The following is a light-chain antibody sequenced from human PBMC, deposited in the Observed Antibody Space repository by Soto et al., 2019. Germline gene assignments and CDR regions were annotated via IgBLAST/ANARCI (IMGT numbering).Light chain of an antibody. Sequence: DIVMTQSPLSLPVTPGEPASMSCRSSQSLLHSNGNNYVDWYLQKPGQSPQLLIYLGSNRASGVPDRFSGSGSGTDFTLKVSRVEAEDVGVYYCMQALQTPWTFGQGTKVEIK. J-gene: IGKJ1*01. CDR3: MQALQTPWT. CDR2: LGS. CDR1: QSLLHSNGNNY. V-gene: IGKV2-28*01.